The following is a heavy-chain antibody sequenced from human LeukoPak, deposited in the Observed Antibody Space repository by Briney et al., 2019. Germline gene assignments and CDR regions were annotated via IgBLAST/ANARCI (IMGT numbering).Heavy chain of an antibody. J-gene: IGHJ3*02. CDR1: GYTFTSYG. CDR2: ISAYNGNT. Sequence: ASVKVSCKASGYTFTSYGISWVRQAPGQGLEWMGWISAYNGNTNYAQKLQGRVTMTTDTSTSTAYMELRSLRSDDTAVYYCARGRLVKYQLPRYAFDIWGQGTMVTVSS. CDR3: ARGRLVKYQLPRYAFDI. D-gene: IGHD2-2*01. V-gene: IGHV1-18*01.